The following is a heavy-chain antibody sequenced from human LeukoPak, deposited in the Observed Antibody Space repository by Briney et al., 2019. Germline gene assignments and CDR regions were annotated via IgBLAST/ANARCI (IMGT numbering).Heavy chain of an antibody. CDR3: ARGNQYYDFWSGYYTGTDAFDI. D-gene: IGHD3-3*01. Sequence: QPGGSLRLSCAASGFTFSSYDMHWVRQATGKGLEWVSAIGTAGDTYYPGSVKGRFTISRENAKNSLYLQMNSLRAGDTAVYYCARGNQYYDFWSGYYTGTDAFDIWGQGTMVTVSS. V-gene: IGHV3-13*01. CDR2: IGTAGDT. CDR1: GFTFSSYD. J-gene: IGHJ3*02.